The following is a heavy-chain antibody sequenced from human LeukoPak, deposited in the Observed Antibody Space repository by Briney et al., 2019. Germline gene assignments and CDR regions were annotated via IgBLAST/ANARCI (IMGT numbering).Heavy chain of an antibody. CDR3: ARDPGEWLWVWFDP. CDR2: MNPNSGKT. CDR1: GYTFTSYD. V-gene: IGHV1-8*01. D-gene: IGHD3-3*01. J-gene: IGHJ5*02. Sequence: ASVKVSCKASGYTFTSYDINWVQQATGQWLEWMGWMNPNSGKTGYAQKFQVRVTMPRNTSISTAYMELSSLRSEDTAVYYCARDPGEWLWVWFDPWGQGTLVTVSS.